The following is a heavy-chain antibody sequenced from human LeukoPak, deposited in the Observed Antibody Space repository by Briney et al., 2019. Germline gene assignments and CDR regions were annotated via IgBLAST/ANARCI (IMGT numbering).Heavy chain of an antibody. D-gene: IGHD4-23*01. J-gene: IGHJ6*02. V-gene: IGHV4-34*01. CDR1: GGSFSGYY. CDR2: INHSGST. Sequence: PETLSLTCAVYGGSFSGYYWSWIRQPPGKGREWIGEINHSGSTNYNPSLKSRVTTSVDTSKNQFSLKLSSVTAADTAVYYCARAEDYGGNQDGMDVWGQGTTVTVSS. CDR3: ARAEDYGGNQDGMDV.